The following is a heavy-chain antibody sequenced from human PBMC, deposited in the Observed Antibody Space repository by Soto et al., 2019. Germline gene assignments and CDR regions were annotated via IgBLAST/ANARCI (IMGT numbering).Heavy chain of an antibody. CDR1: GFTFSSYG. D-gene: IGHD6-6*01. Sequence: QPGGSLRLSCAASGFTFSSYGMHWVRQAPGKGLEWVAVISYDGSNKYYADSVKGRFTISRDNSKNTLYLQMNSLRAEDTAVYYCAKDGGSSAYYYYYGMDVWGQGTTVTVSS. J-gene: IGHJ6*02. CDR2: ISYDGSNK. V-gene: IGHV3-30*18. CDR3: AKDGGSSAYYYYYGMDV.